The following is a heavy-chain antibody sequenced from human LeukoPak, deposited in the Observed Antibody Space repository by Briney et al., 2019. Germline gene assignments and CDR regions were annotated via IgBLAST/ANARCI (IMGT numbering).Heavy chain of an antibody. D-gene: IGHD5-18*01. J-gene: IGHJ4*02. CDR2: ISSSSSTI. CDR1: GFTFSSYS. V-gene: IGHV3-48*01. CDR3: ARVPLRGYSYGYHFDY. Sequence: TGGSLRLSCAASGFTFSSYSMNWVRQAPGKGLEWVSYISSSSSTIHYADSVKGRFTISRDNAKNSLYLQMNSLRAEDTAVYYCARVPLRGYSYGYHFDYWGQGTLVTVSS.